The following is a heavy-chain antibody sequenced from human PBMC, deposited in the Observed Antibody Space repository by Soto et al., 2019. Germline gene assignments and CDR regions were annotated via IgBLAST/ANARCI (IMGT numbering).Heavy chain of an antibody. V-gene: IGHV3-23*01. CDR1: GFTFSNYA. Sequence: PGGSLRLSCAASGFTFSNYAMSWVRQAPGKGLEWVSAIAGDSATAYYTDSVKGRFTISRDNSKNTLYLQVNSLRAEDTAVYYWGKQSGTSCYAPLDYWGQGTLVTVSS. J-gene: IGHJ4*02. CDR2: IAGDSATA. CDR3: GKQSGTSCYAPLDY. D-gene: IGHD2-15*01.